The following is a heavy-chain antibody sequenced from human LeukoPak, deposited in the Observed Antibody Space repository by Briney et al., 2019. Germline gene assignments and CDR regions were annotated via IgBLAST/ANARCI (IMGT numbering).Heavy chain of an antibody. CDR3: ARSYYDSSGYYYFDY. D-gene: IGHD3-22*01. V-gene: IGHV1-18*01. CDR1: GYTFTSYG. J-gene: IGHJ4*02. Sequence: ASVKVSCKASGYTFTSYGISWVRQAPGQGLEWIEWISAYNGNTNYAQKLQGRVTMTTDTSTSTAYMELRSLRSDDTAVYYCARSYYDSSGYYYFDYWGQGTLVTVSS. CDR2: ISAYNGNT.